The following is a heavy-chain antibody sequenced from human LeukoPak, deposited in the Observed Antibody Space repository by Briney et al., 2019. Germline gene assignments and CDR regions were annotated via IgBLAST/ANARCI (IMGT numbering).Heavy chain of an antibody. D-gene: IGHD6-19*01. CDR2: LVYDERI. CDR3: ARDLSAAFDS. J-gene: IGHJ4*02. Sequence: GGSLRLSCVVSGFTFSSYVFHWVRQAPGKGLEWVARLVYDERIDYANSVKGRFSISRDNSKNTLFLDMSDLRVEDTAVYYCARDLSAAFDSWGQGVLVTVSS. CDR1: GFTFSSYV. V-gene: IGHV3-33*08.